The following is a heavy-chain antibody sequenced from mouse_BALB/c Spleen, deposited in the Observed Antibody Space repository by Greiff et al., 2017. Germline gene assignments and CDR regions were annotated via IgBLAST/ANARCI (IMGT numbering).Heavy chain of an antibody. Sequence: VQLQESGAELAKPGASVKMSCKASGYTFTSYWMHWVKQRPGQGLEWIGYINPSTGYTEYNQKFKDKATLTADKSSSTAYMQLSSLTSEDSAVYYCARPAYYRPFAYWGQGTLVTVSA. CDR2: INPSTGYT. J-gene: IGHJ3*01. CDR3: ARPAYYRPFAY. D-gene: IGHD2-14*01. V-gene: IGHV1-7*01. CDR1: GYTFTSYW.